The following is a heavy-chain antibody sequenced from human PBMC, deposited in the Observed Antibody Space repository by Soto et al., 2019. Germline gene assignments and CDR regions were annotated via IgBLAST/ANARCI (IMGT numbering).Heavy chain of an antibody. Sequence: VSGPTLVNPTQTLTLTCTFSGFSLSTARMGVSWIRQPPGKALEWLAHIFSNDEKHYSTSLKSRLTISKDTSKSQVVLTMTNMDPVDTATYYCARTPRLEPLQFDPWGQGTLVTVSS. CDR1: GFSLSTARMG. CDR3: ARTPRLEPLQFDP. J-gene: IGHJ5*02. V-gene: IGHV2-26*01. D-gene: IGHD1-1*01. CDR2: IFSNDEK.